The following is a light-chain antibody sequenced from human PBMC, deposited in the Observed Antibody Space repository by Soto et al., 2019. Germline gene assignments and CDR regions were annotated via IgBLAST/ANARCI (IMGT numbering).Light chain of an antibody. Sequence: QSVLTQPPSVSGAPGQRVTISCTGSSSNIGAGYDVHWYQQLPGTAPKLLIYGNSNRPSGVPDRFSGSKSGTSASLAITGLQAEDEADYYCQSYDSSPNVVFGGGTKL. CDR2: GNS. CDR1: SSNIGAGYD. V-gene: IGLV1-40*01. CDR3: QSYDSSPNVV. J-gene: IGLJ2*01.